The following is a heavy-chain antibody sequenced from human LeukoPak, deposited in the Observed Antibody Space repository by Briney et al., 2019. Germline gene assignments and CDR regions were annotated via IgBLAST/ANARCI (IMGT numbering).Heavy chain of an antibody. CDR1: GFTFSSYA. CDR3: STDICCSGPSH. CDR2: ISYDGSNK. D-gene: IGHD2-15*01. V-gene: IGHV3-30-3*01. J-gene: IGHJ4*02. Sequence: PGRSLRLSCAASGFTFSSYAMHWVRQAPGKGLEWVAVISYDGSNKYYADSVKGRFTISRDDSKDTLYLQMTSLKTEDTAMYYCSTDICCSGPSHWGQGTLVTVSS.